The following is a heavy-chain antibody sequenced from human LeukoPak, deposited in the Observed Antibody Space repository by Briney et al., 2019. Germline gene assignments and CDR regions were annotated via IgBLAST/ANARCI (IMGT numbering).Heavy chain of an antibody. CDR2: ISSKGDTT. V-gene: IGHV3-23*01. D-gene: IGHD5-18*01. J-gene: IGHJ4*02. CDR1: GFTFSSSG. CDR3: ARVGVDTPRSFDS. Sequence: PGGSLRLSCAASGFTFSSSGMSWVRQAPGKGLDWVSDISSKGDTTYYAESVKGRFTISRDNSKNTLYLQMNSLRAEDTAVYYCARVGVDTPRSFDSWGQGTLVTVSS.